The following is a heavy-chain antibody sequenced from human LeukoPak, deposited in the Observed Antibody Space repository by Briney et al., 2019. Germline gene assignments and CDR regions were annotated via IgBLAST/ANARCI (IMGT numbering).Heavy chain of an antibody. Sequence: ASVKVSCKASGYTFTSYGISWVRQAPGQGLEWMGWISAYNGNTDYAQKLQGRVTMTTDTSTSTAYMELRSLRSDDTAVYYCARGGDYYGSGSYYKRTLDYWGQGALVTVSS. D-gene: IGHD3-10*01. CDR3: ARGGDYYGSGSYYKRTLDY. J-gene: IGHJ4*02. CDR1: GYTFTSYG. CDR2: ISAYNGNT. V-gene: IGHV1-18*01.